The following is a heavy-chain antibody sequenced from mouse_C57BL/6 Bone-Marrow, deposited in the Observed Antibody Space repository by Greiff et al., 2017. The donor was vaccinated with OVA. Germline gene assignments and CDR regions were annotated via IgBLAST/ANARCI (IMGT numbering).Heavy chain of an antibody. CDR2: IYPGNSDT. Sequence: VQLQQSGTVLARPGASVKMSCKTSGYTFTSYWMHWVKQRPGQGLEWIGAIYPGNSDTSYNQKFKGKAKLTAVTSASTAYMALSSLTNEDSAVDYCTRSFYYGSSLWFAYWGQGTLVTVSA. D-gene: IGHD1-1*01. CDR1: GYTFTSYW. CDR3: TRSFYYGSSLWFAY. V-gene: IGHV1-5*01. J-gene: IGHJ3*01.